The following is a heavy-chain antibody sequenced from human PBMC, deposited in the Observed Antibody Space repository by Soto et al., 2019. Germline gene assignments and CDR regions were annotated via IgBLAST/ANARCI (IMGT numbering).Heavy chain of an antibody. Sequence: PSETLSLTCAVYGGSFSGYYWSWIRQPPGKGLEWIGEINHSGSTNYNPSLKSRVTISVDTSKNQFSLKLSSVTAADTAVYYSARWGITMVRGVIIHYYYYGMDVWGQGTTVTVSS. D-gene: IGHD3-10*01. CDR1: GGSFSGYY. V-gene: IGHV4-34*01. CDR2: INHSGST. J-gene: IGHJ6*02. CDR3: ARWGITMVRGVIIHYYYYGMDV.